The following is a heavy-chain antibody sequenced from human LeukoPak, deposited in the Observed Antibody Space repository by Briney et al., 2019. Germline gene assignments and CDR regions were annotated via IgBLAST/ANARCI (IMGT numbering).Heavy chain of an antibody. J-gene: IGHJ3*02. D-gene: IGHD2-2*02. Sequence: ASVKVSCKASGYTFTSYGISWVRQAPGQGLEWMGWISAYNGNTYLAQNLQGRVTMTTDTSTSTAYMELRSLRSDDTAVYYCAREEYCNSTTCYKAFDIWGQGTMVTVSS. V-gene: IGHV1-18*01. CDR3: AREEYCNSTTCYKAFDI. CDR1: GYTFTSYG. CDR2: ISAYNGNT.